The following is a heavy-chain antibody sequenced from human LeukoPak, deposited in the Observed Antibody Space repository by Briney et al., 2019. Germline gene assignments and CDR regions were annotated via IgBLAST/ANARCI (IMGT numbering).Heavy chain of an antibody. V-gene: IGHV3-30*02. D-gene: IGHD4-23*01. CDR1: GFTFSSYG. CDR3: AKAPLVDYGGNFSFFYYYYMDV. Sequence: GGSLRLSCAASGFTFSSYGMHWVRQAPGKGLEWVAFIRYDGSNKYYADSVKGRFTISRDNSKNSLYLQMNSLRAEDTAMYYCAKAPLVDYGGNFSFFYYYYMDVWGKGTTVTISS. CDR2: IRYDGSNK. J-gene: IGHJ6*03.